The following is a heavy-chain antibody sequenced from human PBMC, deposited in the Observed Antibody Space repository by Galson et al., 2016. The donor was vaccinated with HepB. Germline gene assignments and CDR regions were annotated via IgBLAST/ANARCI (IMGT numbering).Heavy chain of an antibody. V-gene: IGHV5-51*01. CDR3: ARPLAAYDVFDV. Sequence: QSGAEVTKPGESLKISCKASGYRFNNYWIAWVRQTPGKGLEYLGMVYPGDSDTRYSPSFQEQITVSADKSITTAYLQWSSLRPSDTATYFCARPLAAYDVFDVWGQGTKVTVSS. J-gene: IGHJ3*01. CDR2: VYPGDSDT. CDR1: GYRFNNYW. D-gene: IGHD6-25*01.